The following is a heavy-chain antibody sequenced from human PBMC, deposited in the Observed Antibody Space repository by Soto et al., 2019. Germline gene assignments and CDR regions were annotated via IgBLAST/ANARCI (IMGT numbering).Heavy chain of an antibody. Sequence: GGSLRLSCAASGFTFSNYGMHWVRQAPGKGLEWVAIIWHDGNNKYYADSVRGRFIISRDISKNRLYLQMNSLRAEDTAVYYCARDLVGASDSYGLDVWGQGTPVNVAS. CDR2: IWHDGNNK. J-gene: IGHJ6*02. D-gene: IGHD1-26*01. CDR3: ARDLVGASDSYGLDV. V-gene: IGHV3-33*01. CDR1: GFTFSNYG.